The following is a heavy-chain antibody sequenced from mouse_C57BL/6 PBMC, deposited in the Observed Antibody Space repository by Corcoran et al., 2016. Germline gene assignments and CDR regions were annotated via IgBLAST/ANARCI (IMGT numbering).Heavy chain of an antibody. Sequence: QIQLVQSGPELKKPGATVKISCKASGYTFTTYGMSWVKQAPGKGLKWMGWINTYSGVPTYADDFKGRFAFSLETCASTAYLQINNLKNEDTATYFCARQDSPQGYWGQGTTLTVSS. CDR1: GYTFTTYG. J-gene: IGHJ2*01. D-gene: IGHD6-1*01. CDR3: ARQDSPQGY. CDR2: INTYSGVP. V-gene: IGHV9-3*01.